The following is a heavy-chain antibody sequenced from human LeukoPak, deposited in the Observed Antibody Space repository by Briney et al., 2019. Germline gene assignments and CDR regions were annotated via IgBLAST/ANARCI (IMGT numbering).Heavy chain of an antibody. CDR1: GDSISSYY. CDR2: IYYSGST. Sequence: SETLSLTCTVSGDSISSYYWSWIRQPPGKGLEWIGYIYYSGSTNYNSSLKSRVTISVDTSKNQFSLKLSSVTAADTAVYYCARLVTIAVAGLNWFDPWGQGTLVTVSS. CDR3: ARLVTIAVAGLNWFDP. V-gene: IGHV4-59*01. D-gene: IGHD6-19*01. J-gene: IGHJ5*02.